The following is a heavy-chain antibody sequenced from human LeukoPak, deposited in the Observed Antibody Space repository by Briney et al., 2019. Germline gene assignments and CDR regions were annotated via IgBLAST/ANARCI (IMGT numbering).Heavy chain of an antibody. CDR2: IKQDGSEK. Sequence: GGSLRLSCAASGFTFSSYWMSWVRQAPAKGLEWVANIKQDGSEKYYVDSVKGRFTISRDDAKNSLNLQMNSLRAEDTAVYYCARESIATVHFDYWGQGTLVTVSS. V-gene: IGHV3-7*01. J-gene: IGHJ4*02. CDR3: ARESIATVHFDY. CDR1: GFTFSSYW. D-gene: IGHD6-6*01.